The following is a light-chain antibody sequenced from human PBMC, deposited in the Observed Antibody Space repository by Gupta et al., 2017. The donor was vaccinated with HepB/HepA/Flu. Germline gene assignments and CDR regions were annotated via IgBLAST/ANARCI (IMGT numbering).Light chain of an antibody. J-gene: IGLJ1*01. V-gene: IGLV1-51*02. CDR3: GSWDDSLSSHYV. CDR2: ENN. Sequence: QSVLTQPPSVSAAPGQKVTISCSGSSSSIGNNYVSWYQQLPGTAPILLIYENNKRPSGVPDRFSGSKSGTSATLGITGLQTGDEADYYCGSWDDSLSSHYVFGTGTKVTVL. CDR1: SSSIGNNY.